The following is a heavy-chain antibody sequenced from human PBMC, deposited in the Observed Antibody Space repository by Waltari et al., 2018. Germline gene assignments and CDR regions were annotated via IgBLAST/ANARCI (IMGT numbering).Heavy chain of an antibody. V-gene: IGHV7-4-1*02. CDR2: INTNTGNP. CDR1: GYTFTSYA. CDR3: ARLLWFRELWDAGSYYYYGMDV. D-gene: IGHD3-10*01. Sequence: QVQLVQSGSELKKPGASVKVSCKASGYTFTSYAMNWVRQAPGQGLEWMGWINTNTGNPTYAQGFTGRFVFSLDTSVSTAYLQISSLKAEDTAVYYCARLLWFRELWDAGSYYYYGMDVWGQGTTVTVSS. J-gene: IGHJ6*02.